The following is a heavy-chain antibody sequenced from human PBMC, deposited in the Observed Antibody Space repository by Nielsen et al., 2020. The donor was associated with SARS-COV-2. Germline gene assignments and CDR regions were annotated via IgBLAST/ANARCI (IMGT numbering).Heavy chain of an antibody. J-gene: IGHJ4*02. D-gene: IGHD3-22*01. Sequence: GGSLRLSCAASGFTFANHWMTWVRQAPGKGLEWVANIKQDGSEKYFVDSVQGRFTISRDNAKNTLYLQMNSLRAEDTAVYYCARDLYYDSSGFDYWGQGTLVTVSS. V-gene: IGHV3-7*01. CDR2: IKQDGSEK. CDR1: GFTFANHW. CDR3: ARDLYYDSSGFDY.